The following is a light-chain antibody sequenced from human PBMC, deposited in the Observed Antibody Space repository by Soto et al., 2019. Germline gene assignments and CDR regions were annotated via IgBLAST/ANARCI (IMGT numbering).Light chain of an antibody. CDR1: SSNIGAGYD. J-gene: IGLJ1*01. V-gene: IGLV1-40*01. CDR3: QSYDSGLSGYV. CDR2: GNS. Sequence: QSVLTQPPSVSGAPGQRVTISCTGSSSNIGAGYDVRWYQQLPGTAPKLLIYGNSNRPSGVPDRFSGSKSGTSASLAITGLQAEDEADYYCQSYDSGLSGYVFGTGTKVTVL.